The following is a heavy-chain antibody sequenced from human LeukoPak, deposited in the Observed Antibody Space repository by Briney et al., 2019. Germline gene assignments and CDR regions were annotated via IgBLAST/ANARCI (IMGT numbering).Heavy chain of an antibody. V-gene: IGHV1-8*03. D-gene: IGHD3-3*01. CDR3: ARALTYYDFWSGYYTLYYFDY. Sequence: GASVKVSCKASGYTFTSYDINWMRQATGQGLEWMGWMNPNSGNTGYAQKFQGRVTITRNTSISTAYMELSSLRSEDTAVYYCARALTYYDFWSGYYTLYYFDYWGQGTLVTVSS. CDR1: GYTFTSYD. CDR2: MNPNSGNT. J-gene: IGHJ4*02.